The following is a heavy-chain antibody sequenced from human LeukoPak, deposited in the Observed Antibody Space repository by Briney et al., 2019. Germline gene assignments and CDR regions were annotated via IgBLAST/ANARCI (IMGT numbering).Heavy chain of an antibody. CDR2: ISYDGSNK. D-gene: IGHD6-19*01. J-gene: IGHJ4*02. CDR3: ARDPGYSSGWYLGY. Sequence: GGSLRLPCAASGFTFSSYAMHWVRQAPGKGLEWVAVISYDGSNKYYADSVKGRFTISRDNSKNTLYLQMNSLRAEDTAVYYCARDPGYSSGWYLGYWGQGTLVTVSS. CDR1: GFTFSSYA. V-gene: IGHV3-30-3*01.